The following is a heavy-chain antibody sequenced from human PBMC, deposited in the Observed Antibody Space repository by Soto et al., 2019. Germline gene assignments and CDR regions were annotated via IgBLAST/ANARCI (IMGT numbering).Heavy chain of an antibody. Sequence: QVQLVESGGGVVQPGRSLRLSCAASGFTFSSYAMHWVRQAPGKGLEWVAVISYDGSNKYYADSVKGRFTISRDNSKNTLYLQMNSLRGEDTAVYYCARDEIRFSWAYGMDVWGQGTTVTVSS. CDR1: GFTFSSYA. CDR3: ARDEIRFSWAYGMDV. CDR2: ISYDGSNK. V-gene: IGHV3-30-3*01. J-gene: IGHJ6*02. D-gene: IGHD3-3*01.